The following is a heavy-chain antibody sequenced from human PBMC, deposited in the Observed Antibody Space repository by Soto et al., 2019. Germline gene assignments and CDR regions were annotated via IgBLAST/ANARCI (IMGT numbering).Heavy chain of an antibody. V-gene: IGHV4-61*03. J-gene: IGHJ5*02. CDR3: ARGAGFSYASTWFDI. Sequence: PSETLSLTYTVSGASISGGTYYWTWIRQAPGKGLEWVGHIYYTGSTNYNPALNDRVTISVDTSKNHFSLQLTSVAAADTAVYYCARGAGFSYASTWFDIWGQGTLVTVSS. D-gene: IGHD5-18*01. CDR2: IYYTGST. CDR1: GASISGGTYY.